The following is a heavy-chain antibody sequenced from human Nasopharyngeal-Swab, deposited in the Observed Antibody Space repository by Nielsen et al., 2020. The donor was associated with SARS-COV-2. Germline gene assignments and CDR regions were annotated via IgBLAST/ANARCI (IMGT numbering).Heavy chain of an antibody. CDR3: ARRPATVDDAFDI. D-gene: IGHD4-17*01. CDR2: INPNSGCT. Sequence: ASVKVSCKASGYTFTGYYMHWVRQAPGQGLEWMGWINPNSGCTNYAQKFQGRVTMTRDTSISTAYMELSRLRSDDTAVYYCARRPATVDDAFDIWGQGTMVTVSS. V-gene: IGHV1-2*02. CDR1: GYTFTGYY. J-gene: IGHJ3*02.